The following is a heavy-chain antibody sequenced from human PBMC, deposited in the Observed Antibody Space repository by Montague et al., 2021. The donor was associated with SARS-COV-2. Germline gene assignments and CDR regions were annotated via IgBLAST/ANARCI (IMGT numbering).Heavy chain of an antibody. CDR2: IYHSGST. V-gene: IGHV4-4*02. J-gene: IGHJ4*02. CDR1: GGSISSSNW. D-gene: IGHD6-19*01. CDR3: ARDSSGWSRFDY. Sequence: SETLSLTCAVSGGSISSSNWWSWVRQPPGKGLEWIGEIYHSGSTNYNPSLKSRVTISVDKSKNQFSLKPSSVTAADTAVYYCARDSSGWSRFDYWGQGTLVTVSS.